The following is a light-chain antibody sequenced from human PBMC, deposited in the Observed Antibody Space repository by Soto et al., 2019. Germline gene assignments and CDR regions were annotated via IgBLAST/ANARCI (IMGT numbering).Light chain of an antibody. CDR1: QRITTY. J-gene: IGKJ2*01. CDR2: TSG. CDR3: QQTYSTPYT. V-gene: IGKV1-39*01. Sequence: IQMTQSPSSLSASVGDRVTITCRASQRITTYLNWYQQKPGEAPKLRISTSGTLQRGVPSRFSGSGSGTDFTLTITALRPEDFATYFCQQTYSTPYTFGQGTKLEIK.